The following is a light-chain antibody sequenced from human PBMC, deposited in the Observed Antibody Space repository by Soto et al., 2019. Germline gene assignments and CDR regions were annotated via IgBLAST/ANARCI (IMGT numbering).Light chain of an antibody. CDR3: QQYKNWPPIP. CDR1: QSVADNY. J-gene: IGKJ5*01. Sequence: EVVLAQSPGTLSLSTGERTSLSSKTSQSVADNYLAWYQQKPGQAPRLLIYAASRRAIGIPDPFSGSGSGTEFTLTISSLQPEDLAIYYCQQYKNWPPIPVGQGTRLAIK. V-gene: IGKV3-20*01. CDR2: AAS.